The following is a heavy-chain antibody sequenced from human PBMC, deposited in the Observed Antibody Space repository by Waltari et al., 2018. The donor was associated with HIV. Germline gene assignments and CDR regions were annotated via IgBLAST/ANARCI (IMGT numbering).Heavy chain of an antibody. D-gene: IGHD1-26*01. Sequence: WMGWINAGNGNTKYSQKYKSRVTITRDTSASTAYMELSSLRSEDTSVYYCARETLGASKYVDYCGQGTLVTVAS. J-gene: IGHJ4*02. V-gene: IGHV1-3*01. CDR3: ARETLGASKYVDY. CDR2: INAGNGNT.